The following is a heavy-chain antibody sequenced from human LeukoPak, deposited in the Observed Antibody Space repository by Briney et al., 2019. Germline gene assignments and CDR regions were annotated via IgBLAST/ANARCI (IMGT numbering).Heavy chain of an antibody. CDR3: ARDHSNDFWSGSGPLYYMDV. CDR2: IVVGSGNT. Sequence: SVKVSCKASGFTFTSSAMQWVRQARGQRLEWIGWIVVGSGNTNYAQKFQERVTITRDMSTSTAYMELSSLRSEDTAVYYCARDHSNDFWSGSGPLYYMDVWGKGTTVTVS. J-gene: IGHJ6*03. CDR1: GFTFTSSA. V-gene: IGHV1-58*02. D-gene: IGHD3-3*01.